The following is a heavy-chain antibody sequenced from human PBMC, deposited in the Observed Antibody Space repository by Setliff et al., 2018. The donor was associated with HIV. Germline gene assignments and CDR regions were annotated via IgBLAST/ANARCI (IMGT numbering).Heavy chain of an antibody. J-gene: IGHJ3*02. Sequence: LSLTCTVSGGSISSGSYYWSWIRQPAGKGLEWIGRIYTSGSTNYNPSLKSRVTISVDTSKTQFSLKLSSVTAADTAVYYCARGVPYYNFWSGYYADDAFDIWGQGTMVTVSS. CDR1: GGSISSGSYY. D-gene: IGHD3-3*01. CDR2: IYTSGST. CDR3: ARGVPYYNFWSGYYADDAFDI. V-gene: IGHV4-61*02.